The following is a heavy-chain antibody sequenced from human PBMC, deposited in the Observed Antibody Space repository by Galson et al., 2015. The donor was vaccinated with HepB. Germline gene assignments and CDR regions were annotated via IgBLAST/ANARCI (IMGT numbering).Heavy chain of an antibody. Sequence: PALVKPTQTLTLTCTFSGFSLSTSGVGVGWIRQPPGKALEWLAVIYWNDNKRYSPSLKSRLTITKDTSKDQVVLTMTNMDPVDTGTYYCAHSRKLGMNFDSWGQGALVTVSS. CDR3: AHSRKLGMNFDS. J-gene: IGHJ4*02. V-gene: IGHV2-5*01. CDR2: IYWNDNK. CDR1: GFSLSTSGVG. D-gene: IGHD7-27*01.